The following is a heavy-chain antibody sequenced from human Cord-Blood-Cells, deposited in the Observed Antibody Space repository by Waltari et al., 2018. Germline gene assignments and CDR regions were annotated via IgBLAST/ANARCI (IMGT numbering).Heavy chain of an antibody. CDR1: GGTFSSNA. Sequence: QVQLVQSGAEVKKPGSSVKVSCKASGGTFSSNAISWVRQAPGQGLEWMGVIIPICGTANYAQKFQGRFTSTADESTGAAYMGLSILRSEDTAVYYCARACYYFDYWGQRTLVTVAS. V-gene: IGHV1-69*01. CDR2: IIPICGTA. CDR3: ARACYYFDY. J-gene: IGHJ4*02.